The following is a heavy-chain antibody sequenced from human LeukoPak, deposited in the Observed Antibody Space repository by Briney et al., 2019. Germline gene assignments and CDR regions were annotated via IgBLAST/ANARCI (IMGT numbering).Heavy chain of an antibody. CDR3: ASQAVLDYYGSAYLFDY. CDR2: IYYSGST. V-gene: IGHV4-39*01. Sequence: PSETLSLTCTVSGGSISSSSYYWGWIRQPPGKGLEWIGSIYYSGSTYYNPSLKSRVTISVDTSKNQFSLKLSSVTAADMAVYYCASQAVLDYYGSAYLFDYWGQGTLVTVSS. D-gene: IGHD3-10*01. CDR1: GGSISSSSYY. J-gene: IGHJ4*02.